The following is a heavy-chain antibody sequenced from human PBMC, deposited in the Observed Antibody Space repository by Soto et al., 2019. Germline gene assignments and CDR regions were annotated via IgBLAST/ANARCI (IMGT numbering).Heavy chain of an antibody. V-gene: IGHV4-59*01. CDR3: ARDLWGYCGTDCYPLDV. CDR2: MYNTGST. Sequence: SETLSLTCTVSGGSISGYYWSWIRQPPGKGLEWIGYMYNTGSTVYNPSFKSRVTISVDTSKNQFSLKLNSVTAADTAVYYCARDLWGYCGTDCYPLDVRGQGTTVTGSS. D-gene: IGHD2-21*02. CDR1: GGSISGYY. J-gene: IGHJ6*02.